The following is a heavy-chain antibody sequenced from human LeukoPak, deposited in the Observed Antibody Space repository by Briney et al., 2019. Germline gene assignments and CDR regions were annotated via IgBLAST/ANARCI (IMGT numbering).Heavy chain of an antibody. V-gene: IGHV4-38-2*01. CDR3: ASYCTSTTCILRGFDY. CDR2: IYHTGSA. J-gene: IGHJ4*02. D-gene: IGHD2-2*01. CDR1: GYSFTSGHY. Sequence: PSETLSLTCSVSGYSFTSGHYWGWIRQPPGKGLEWIANIYHTGSAHYNPSLKSRVTISVDTSNNQFSLKLSSVTAADTAVYYCASYCTSTTCILRGFDYWGQGTLVTVSS.